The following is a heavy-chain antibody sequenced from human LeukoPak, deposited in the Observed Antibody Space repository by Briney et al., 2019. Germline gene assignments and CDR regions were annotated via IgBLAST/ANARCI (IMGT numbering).Heavy chain of an antibody. CDR2: ISSSSSYT. V-gene: IGHV3-11*03. Sequence: GGSLRLSCAASGFTFSDYFMSWISQPPGKGLEWVSYISSSSSYTEYADSMKGRITISRDNAKNSLYLQMNSLRAEDTAVYYCARQGQQLSTPFDYWGQGTLVTVSS. J-gene: IGHJ4*02. CDR1: GFTFSDYF. D-gene: IGHD6-13*01. CDR3: ARQGQQLSTPFDY.